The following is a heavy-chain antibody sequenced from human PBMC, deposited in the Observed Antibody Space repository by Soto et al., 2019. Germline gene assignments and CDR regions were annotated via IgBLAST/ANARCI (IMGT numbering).Heavy chain of an antibody. Sequence: GGSLRLSCAASGFTFSSYGMHWVRQAPGKGLEWVAVISYDGSNKYYADSVKGRFTISRDNSKKTLYLQMNSLRAEDTAVYYCAKDRSYSQCSGGSCYSLDYWGQGTQVTVSS. D-gene: IGHD2-15*01. CDR1: GFTFSSYG. CDR3: AKDRSYSQCSGGSCYSLDY. J-gene: IGHJ4*02. CDR2: ISYDGSNK. V-gene: IGHV3-30*18.